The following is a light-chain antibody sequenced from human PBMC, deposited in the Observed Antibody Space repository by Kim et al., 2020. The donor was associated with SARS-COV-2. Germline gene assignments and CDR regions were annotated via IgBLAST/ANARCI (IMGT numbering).Light chain of an antibody. CDR2: GNS. CDR1: SSNIGAGYD. J-gene: IGLJ3*02. CDR3: QSYDSSLRGWV. Sequence: QSVLTQSPSVSGAPGQRVTISCTGSSSNIGAGYDVHWYQQLPGTAPKLLIYGNSNRPSGVPDRFSGSKSGTSASLAITGLQAEDEADYYCQSYDSSLRGWVFGGGTQLTVL. V-gene: IGLV1-40*01.